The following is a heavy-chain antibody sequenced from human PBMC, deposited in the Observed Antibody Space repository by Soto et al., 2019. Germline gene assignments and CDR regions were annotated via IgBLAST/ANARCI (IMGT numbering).Heavy chain of an antibody. J-gene: IGHJ4*02. CDR1: GDSVTSDKHY. CDR3: AALKRIVAADY. CDR2: IYDSGST. D-gene: IGHD3-16*02. Sequence: QVQLQESGPGLVKSSETLSLTCTVSGDSVTSDKHYWSWIRQPPGKGLEWIGYIYDSGSTNPSLKSRVTFSADTSRNQFSVSLTSVTAADTAVYYCAALKRIVAADYWGQGTLAIVSS. V-gene: IGHV4-61*01.